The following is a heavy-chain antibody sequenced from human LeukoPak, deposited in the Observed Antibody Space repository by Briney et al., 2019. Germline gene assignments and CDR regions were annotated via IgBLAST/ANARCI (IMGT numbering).Heavy chain of an antibody. CDR1: GGSISSGGYY. J-gene: IGHJ5*02. CDR2: IYYSGST. Sequence: SETLSLTCTVSGGSISSGGYYWSWIRQHPGKGLEWIGYIYYSGSTYYNPSLKSRVTISVDTSKNQFSLKLSSVTAADTAVYYCARTPFYYGSGSTPGGWFDPWGQGTLVTVFS. D-gene: IGHD3-10*01. CDR3: ARTPFYYGSGSTPGGWFDP. V-gene: IGHV4-31*03.